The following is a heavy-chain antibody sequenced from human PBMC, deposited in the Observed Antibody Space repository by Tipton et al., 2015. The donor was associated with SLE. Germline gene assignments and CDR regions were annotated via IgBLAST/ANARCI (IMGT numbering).Heavy chain of an antibody. J-gene: IGHJ4*02. CDR3: TRSLDY. CDR1: GGYITSHY. Sequence: TLSLTCTVSGGYITSHYWSWIRQPPGKGLEWIGYIYYSGSTNYNPSLKSRVTISVDTSKNQFSLNLTSVTAADTAVYYCTRSLDYWGQGMLVTVSS. V-gene: IGHV4-59*11. CDR2: IYYSGST.